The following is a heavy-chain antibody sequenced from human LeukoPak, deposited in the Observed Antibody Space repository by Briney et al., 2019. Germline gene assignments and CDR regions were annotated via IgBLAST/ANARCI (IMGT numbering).Heavy chain of an antibody. J-gene: IGHJ3*02. CDR3: ARDMRYYYDSSGYYEHGFDI. D-gene: IGHD3-22*01. CDR2: IHNSGST. Sequence: SETLSLTCTVSGGSINNYYWSWIRQPPGKGLEWIGYIHNSGSTNYNPSLKSRVTISVDTSKNQFSLRLSSVTAADTAVYYCARDMRYYYDSSGYYEHGFDIWGQGAMVTVSS. V-gene: IGHV4-59*01. CDR1: GGSINNYY.